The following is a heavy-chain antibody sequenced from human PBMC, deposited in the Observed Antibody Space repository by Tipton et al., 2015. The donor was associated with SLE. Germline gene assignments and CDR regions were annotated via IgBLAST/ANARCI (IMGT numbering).Heavy chain of an antibody. J-gene: IGHJ5*02. V-gene: IGHV4-39*01. CDR2: MYYSGYT. CDR1: GGSISTSSYY. Sequence: TLSLTCTVSGGSISTSSYYWGWIRQPPERGLEGIGTMYYSGYTYYNPSLKSRVTISVDTSKNQFSLSLSSVTAADTAVYYCARRVGSSWYVEWFDPWGQGTLVTVSS. CDR3: ARRVGSSWYVEWFDP. D-gene: IGHD6-13*01.